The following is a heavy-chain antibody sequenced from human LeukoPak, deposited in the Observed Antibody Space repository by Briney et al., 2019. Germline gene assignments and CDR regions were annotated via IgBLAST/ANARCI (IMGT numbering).Heavy chain of an antibody. Sequence: ASVKVSCKASGGTFSSYAISWVRQAPGQGLEWMGWISAYNGNTNYAQKLQGRVTMTTDTSTSTAYMELRSLRSDDTAVYYCARVGPGCSSTSCYYFDYWGQGTLVTVSS. J-gene: IGHJ4*02. CDR2: ISAYNGNT. V-gene: IGHV1-18*01. CDR1: GGTFSSYA. CDR3: ARVGPGCSSTSCYYFDY. D-gene: IGHD2-2*01.